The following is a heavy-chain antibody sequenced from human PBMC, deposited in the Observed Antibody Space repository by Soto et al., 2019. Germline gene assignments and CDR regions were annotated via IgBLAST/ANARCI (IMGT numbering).Heavy chain of an antibody. J-gene: IGHJ3*02. Sequence: QITLKESGPTLVKPTQTLTLTCTFSGFSLSTRAVGVGWIRQPPGKALEWLALIYWNDDKRYSPSLKNRLTITKDTSKTHVVLTITNMDPVDTATYYCAHRHELGSFDIWGQRTKVTVSS. CDR3: AHRHELGSFDI. V-gene: IGHV2-5*01. D-gene: IGHD1-26*01. CDR2: IYWNDDK. CDR1: GFSLSTRAVG.